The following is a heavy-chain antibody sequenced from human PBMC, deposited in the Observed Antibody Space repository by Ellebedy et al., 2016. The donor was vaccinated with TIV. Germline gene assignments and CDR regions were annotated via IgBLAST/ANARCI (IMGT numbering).Heavy chain of an antibody. D-gene: IGHD6-13*01. J-gene: IGHJ4*02. Sequence: GESLKISCKCSGYSFTSYWISWVRQMPGKGLEWMGRIDPSDSYTNYSPSFQGHVTIPADKSISTAYRQWSNLKASDTAMYSCERMDTSSGEGYWGQGTLVTVSS. CDR2: IDPSDSYT. V-gene: IGHV5-10-1*01. CDR3: ERMDTSSGEGY. CDR1: GYSFTSYW.